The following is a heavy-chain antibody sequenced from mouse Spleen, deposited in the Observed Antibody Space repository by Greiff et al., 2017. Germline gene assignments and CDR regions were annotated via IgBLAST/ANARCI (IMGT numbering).Heavy chain of an antibody. D-gene: IGHD1-1*01. CDR2: INPSTGYT. Sequence: VKLVESGAELAKPGASVKMSCKASGYTFTSYWMHWVKQRPGQGLEWIGYINPSTGYTEYNQKFKDKATLTADKSSSTAYMQLSSLTSEDSAVYYCARSTTVSDYWGQGTTLTVSS. V-gene: IGHV1-7*01. CDR3: ARSTTVSDY. CDR1: GYTFTSYW. J-gene: IGHJ2*01.